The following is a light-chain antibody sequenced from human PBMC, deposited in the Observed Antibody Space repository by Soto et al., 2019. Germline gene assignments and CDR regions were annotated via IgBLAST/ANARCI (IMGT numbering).Light chain of an antibody. V-gene: IGKV3-15*01. Sequence: EIVMTQSPATLSVSPGERATLSCRASQGVSNNLAWYQQKSGQAPRLLIYGASARVTGIPARFSGSGSGTEFTLTISSRQSEDFAVYFCQQYDSWPAYTFGQGTKVDI. CDR2: GAS. CDR1: QGVSNN. J-gene: IGKJ2*01. CDR3: QQYDSWPAYT.